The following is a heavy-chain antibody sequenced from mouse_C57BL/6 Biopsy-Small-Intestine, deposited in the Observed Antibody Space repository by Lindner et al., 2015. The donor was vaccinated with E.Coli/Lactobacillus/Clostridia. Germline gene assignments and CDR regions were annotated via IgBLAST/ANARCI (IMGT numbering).Heavy chain of an antibody. J-gene: IGHJ3*01. V-gene: IGHV1S135*01. CDR2: IDPYNGFT. Sequence: VQLQESGPELVKPGASVKMSCKASGYSFTGYNMHWVKQSHGKSLEWIGYIDPYNGFTGYSQKFKGKATLTVDKSSSTAYMQLNSLTSEDSAVYYCASYDYAWGQGTLVTVSA. CDR1: GYSFTGYN. D-gene: IGHD2-4*01. CDR3: ASYDYA.